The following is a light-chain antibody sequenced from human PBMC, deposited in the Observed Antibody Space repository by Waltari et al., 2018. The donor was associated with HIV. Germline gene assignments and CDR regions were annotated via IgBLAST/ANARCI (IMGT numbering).Light chain of an antibody. CDR2: NAS. J-gene: IGKJ4*01. CDR1: QDIHYD. Sequence: DIHLTQSPSSLSVSVGDRVTITCRPSQDIHYDLNWYQQKPGKAPKLLIYNASNLETGVPPNFSGSGSGTDFTFTISSLQPEDIATYYCQQYYSLRPLTFGGGTKVEVK. CDR3: QQYYSLRPLT. V-gene: IGKV1-33*01.